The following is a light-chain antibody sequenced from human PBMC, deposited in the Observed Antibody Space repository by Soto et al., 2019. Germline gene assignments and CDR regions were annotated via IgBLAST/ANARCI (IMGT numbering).Light chain of an antibody. CDR1: QTVNNN. CDR3: QQYNNWPQT. J-gene: IGKJ1*01. V-gene: IGKV3-15*01. CDR2: GAS. Sequence: EIVLTQSPATLSLSPGERYTLSCLASQTVNNNVAWYQLKDGQVPRLLIYGASTRATDITARFSGSGSGTEFTLTISSLQSEDFAEYHCQQYNNWPQTFGPGTKVDIK.